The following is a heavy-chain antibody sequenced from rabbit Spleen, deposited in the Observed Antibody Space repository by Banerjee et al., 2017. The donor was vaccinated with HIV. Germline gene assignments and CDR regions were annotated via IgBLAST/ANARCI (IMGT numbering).Heavy chain of an antibody. D-gene: IGHD1-1*01. CDR3: ARDTSSSFSSYGMDL. V-gene: IGHV1S40*01. Sequence: QSLEESGGDLVKPGASLTLTCTASGFSFSGGYDMCWVRQAPGKGLELIACIDTGSSGFTYFATWAKGRFTCSKTSSTTVTLQMTRLTAADTATYFCARDTSSSFSSYGMDLWGQGTLVTVS. CDR2: IDTGSSGFT. CDR1: GFSFSGGYD. J-gene: IGHJ6*01.